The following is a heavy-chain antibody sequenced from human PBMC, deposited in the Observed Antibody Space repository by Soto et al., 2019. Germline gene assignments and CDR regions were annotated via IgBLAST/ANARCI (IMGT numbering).Heavy chain of an antibody. J-gene: IGHJ4*02. CDR1: GNSITSSNW. D-gene: IGHD3-22*01. CDR3: ARYVGHFYDNRQYGQFDF. CDR2: IYHGGRT. V-gene: IGHV4-4*02. Sequence: SETLSLTCAVSGNSITSSNWWSWVRQPPGKGLEWIAEIYHGGRTNYNPSLKSRVTISIDKSKNQFSLKLITVTAADTAVYYFARYVGHFYDNRQYGQFDFWGQGILVTVSS.